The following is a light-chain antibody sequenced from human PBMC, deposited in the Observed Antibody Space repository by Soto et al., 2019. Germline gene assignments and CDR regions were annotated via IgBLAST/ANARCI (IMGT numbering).Light chain of an antibody. CDR3: SSYTSSSTLYD. J-gene: IGLJ1*01. Sequence: QSVLTQPASVSGSPGQSTTISCTGTSSDVGGYNYVSWYQQHPGKAPKLMIYDVSNRPSGVSNRFSGSKSGNTASLTISGLQAEDEADYSCSSYTSSSTLYDFRTGTKVTVL. CDR1: SSDVGGYNY. V-gene: IGLV2-14*01. CDR2: DVS.